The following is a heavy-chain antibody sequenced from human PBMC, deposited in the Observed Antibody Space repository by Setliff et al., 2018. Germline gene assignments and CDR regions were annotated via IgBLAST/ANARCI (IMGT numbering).Heavy chain of an antibody. CDR2: IYYSGST. Sequence: PSETLSLTCRVSGGSISSGTYYWGLIRQPPGKGLEWVATIYYSGSTYSNPSLKSRLIISVDAPDNQFSVKLSSVTAAYTAVYYCARHKSNGSGSYPSLYMDVWGKGIMVTVSS. CDR1: GGSISSGTYY. V-gene: IGHV4-39*01. D-gene: IGHD3-10*01. J-gene: IGHJ6*03. CDR3: ARHKSNGSGSYPSLYMDV.